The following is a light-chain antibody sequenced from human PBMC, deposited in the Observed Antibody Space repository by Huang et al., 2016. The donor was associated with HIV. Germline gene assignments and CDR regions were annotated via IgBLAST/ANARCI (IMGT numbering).Light chain of an antibody. CDR1: QSVLYSSNNKNY. Sequence: DIVMTQSPDSLAVSLGERATINCKSSQSVLYSSNNKNYLAWYQQKPGQPPKLLIYWASTRESGVPDRFSGSGSRTDFTLTISSLQAEDVAVYYCQQYYSTPYMYTFGQGTKLEIK. CDR2: WAS. J-gene: IGKJ2*01. V-gene: IGKV4-1*01. CDR3: QQYYSTPYMYT.